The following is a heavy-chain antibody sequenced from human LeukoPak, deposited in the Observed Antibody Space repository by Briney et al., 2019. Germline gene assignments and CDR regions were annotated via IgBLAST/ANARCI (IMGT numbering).Heavy chain of an antibody. D-gene: IGHD3-22*01. J-gene: IGHJ3*02. Sequence: GGSLRLSCAASGFTFSSNYMSWVRQAPGKGLEWVSIIYGGGSTYYADSVKGRFTISRYNSKNTLYLQMNSLRAEDTAVYYCARGYYYDSSAYYSDAFDIWGQGTMVTVSS. CDR1: GFTFSSNY. CDR3: ARGYYYDSSAYYSDAFDI. CDR2: IYGGGST. V-gene: IGHV3-53*01.